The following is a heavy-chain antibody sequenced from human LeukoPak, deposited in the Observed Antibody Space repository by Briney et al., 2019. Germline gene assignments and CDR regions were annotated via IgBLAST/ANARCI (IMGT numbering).Heavy chain of an antibody. CDR3: ARDSSWSGAFDI. D-gene: IGHD6-6*01. CDR2: INPSGGST. CDR1: GYTFTSYY. Sequence: GASVKVSCKASGYTFTSYYMHWVRQAPGQGLEWMGLINPSGGSTSYAQKIQGIVTMTRDMSTSTVYMELSSLRYEDTAVYYCARDSSWSGAFDIWGQGTMVTVSS. V-gene: IGHV1-46*01. J-gene: IGHJ3*02.